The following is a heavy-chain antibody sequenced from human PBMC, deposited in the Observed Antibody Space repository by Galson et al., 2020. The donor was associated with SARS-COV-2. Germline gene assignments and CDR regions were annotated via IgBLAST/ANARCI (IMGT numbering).Heavy chain of an antibody. Sequence: SETLSLTCTISGNSISHYYWSWIRQPPGQGLEWIGFIDNSGTTNYNPSLKSRVTISVDTSKNQFSLDLTGVTSADTAVYYCARLTYSFDLWGRGTRVTVSS. D-gene: IGHD5-18*01. J-gene: IGHJ4*02. V-gene: IGHV4-59*01. CDR3: ARLTYSFDL. CDR2: IDNSGTT. CDR1: GNSISHYY.